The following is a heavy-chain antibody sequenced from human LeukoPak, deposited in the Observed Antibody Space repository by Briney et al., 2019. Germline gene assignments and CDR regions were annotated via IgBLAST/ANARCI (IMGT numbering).Heavy chain of an antibody. CDR1: GYSISSGYY. CDR2: IYHRGST. Sequence: SETLSLTCAVSGYSISSGYYWGWIRQPPGKGLEWIGSIYHRGSTYYNPSLKSRVTISVDTSKNPFSLKLSSVTAADTAVYYCASVEYYDFWSGYPTYYFDYWGQGTLVTVSS. D-gene: IGHD3-3*01. CDR3: ASVEYYDFWSGYPTYYFDY. V-gene: IGHV4-38-2*01. J-gene: IGHJ4*02.